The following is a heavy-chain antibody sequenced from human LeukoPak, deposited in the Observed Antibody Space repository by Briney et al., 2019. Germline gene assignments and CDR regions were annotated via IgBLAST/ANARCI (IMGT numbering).Heavy chain of an antibody. CDR2: INPNSGGT. V-gene: IGHV1-2*02. J-gene: IGHJ4*02. CDR1: GYTFTGCY. Sequence: ASVKVSCKASGYTFTGCYMHWVRQAPGQGLEWMGWINPNSGGTNYAQKFQGRVTMTRDTSISTAYMELSRLRSDDTAVYYCAREGYCSSTSCYSVVDYWGQGTLVTVSS. CDR3: AREGYCSSTSCYSVVDY. D-gene: IGHD2-2*01.